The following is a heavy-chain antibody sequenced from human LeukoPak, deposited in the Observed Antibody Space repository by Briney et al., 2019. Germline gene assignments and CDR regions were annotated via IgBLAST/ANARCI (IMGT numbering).Heavy chain of an antibody. Sequence: PGGSLRLPCAASGFTFSSYAMHWVRQAPGKGLEWVAVISYDGSNKYYTDSVRGRFTISRDNSKNTLDLQMDSLRTEDTAVYYCAALGDSSGSPWGQGTLVTVPS. V-gene: IGHV3-30-3*01. CDR3: AALGDSSGSP. CDR1: GFTFSSYA. D-gene: IGHD6-19*01. J-gene: IGHJ4*02. CDR2: ISYDGSNK.